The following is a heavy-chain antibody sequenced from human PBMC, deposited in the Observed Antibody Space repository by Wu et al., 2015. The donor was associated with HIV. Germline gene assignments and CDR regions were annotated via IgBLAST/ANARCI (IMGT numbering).Heavy chain of an antibody. CDR3: ARDWQFQVTFGDYYMDI. D-gene: IGHD3-3*01. J-gene: IGHJ6*03. CDR1: GDGFTSYA. Sequence: QVHLVQFGGEVKKPGSSVKVTCKASGDGFTSYAVNWVRQAPGQGLEWMGWINPGSGDAKFAQTFQERVTMTRDTATNTVNLILASVKPNDTATYYCARDWQFQVTFGDYYMDIWGNGTTVVVS. V-gene: IGHV1-2*02. CDR2: INPGSGDA.